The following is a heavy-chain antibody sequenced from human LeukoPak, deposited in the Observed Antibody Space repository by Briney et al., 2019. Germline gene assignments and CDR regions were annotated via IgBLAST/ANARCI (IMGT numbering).Heavy chain of an antibody. J-gene: IGHJ5*02. V-gene: IGHV1-2*02. Sequence: GASVTVSCTASGYTLIVYYIHWVRQAPGQGLEWMGWINPNSGGTNYSQKFQGRVTMTRDTSISTAYMELSRLRSDDTAVYYCARDEVGATNWFDPWGQGTLVTVSS. D-gene: IGHD1-26*01. CDR1: GYTLIVYY. CDR3: ARDEVGATNWFDP. CDR2: INPNSGGT.